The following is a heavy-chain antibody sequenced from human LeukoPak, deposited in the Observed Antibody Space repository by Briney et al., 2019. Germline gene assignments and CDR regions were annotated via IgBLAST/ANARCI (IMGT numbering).Heavy chain of an antibody. D-gene: IGHD2-15*01. CDR1: GESISRSSYF. J-gene: IGHJ5*01. V-gene: IGHV4-39*01. Sequence: SETLSLTCSVSGESISRSSYFWGWLRQPPGKGLEWIASIYYSGSTYYNPSLKSRVTISVDTSRDQFSLKLSSVTAADTAVYYCARLVRYCSGGTCYWFDSWGQGTLVTVSS. CDR3: ARLVRYCSGGTCYWFDS. CDR2: IYYSGST.